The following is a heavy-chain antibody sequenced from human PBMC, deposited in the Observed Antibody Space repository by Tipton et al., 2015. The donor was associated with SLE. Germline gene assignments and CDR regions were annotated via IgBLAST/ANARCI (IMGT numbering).Heavy chain of an antibody. CDR3: ASERGDYGDYFAY. Sequence: TLSLTCPVSGGSLIIGSYYCSWIRQPAGKGLEWIGRIYTSASTNYTPSLQSRVTIPVDTSKNQFSLKLCSVTAADTAVYYCASERGDYGDYFAYWGQGTLVTVSS. D-gene: IGHD4-17*01. CDR2: IYTSAST. CDR1: GGSLIIGSYY. V-gene: IGHV4-61*02. J-gene: IGHJ4*02.